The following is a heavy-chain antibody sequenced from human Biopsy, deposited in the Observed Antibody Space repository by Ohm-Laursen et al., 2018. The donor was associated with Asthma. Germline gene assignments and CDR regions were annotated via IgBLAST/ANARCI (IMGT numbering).Heavy chain of an antibody. CDR2: IYYSGRT. D-gene: IGHD6-6*01. V-gene: IGHV4-39*02. Sequence: SDTLSLTCIVSGGAMSTSGSYWGWIRQSPGKGLEWIGGIYYSGRTYYNPSLESRVAISADTSKNHFSLKVTSVTAADTAVYYCARAVSSSSYWYFDLWGRGDLVTVSS. CDR3: ARAVSSSSYWYFDL. J-gene: IGHJ2*01. CDR1: GGAMSTSGSY.